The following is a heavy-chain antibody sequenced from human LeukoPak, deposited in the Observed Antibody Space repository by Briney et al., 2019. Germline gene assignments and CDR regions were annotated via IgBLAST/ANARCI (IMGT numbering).Heavy chain of an antibody. Sequence: SETLSLTCTVSGGSISTYYWSWIRQPPGKGLEWIGFIYYTGSTNYNPSLKSRVTISVDTSKNQFSLKLSSVTAADTAVYYCARDRSDRARDYYYGMDVWGQGTTVTVSS. D-gene: IGHD6-19*01. CDR1: GGSISTYY. J-gene: IGHJ6*02. CDR2: IYYTGST. CDR3: ARDRSDRARDYYYGMDV. V-gene: IGHV4-59*01.